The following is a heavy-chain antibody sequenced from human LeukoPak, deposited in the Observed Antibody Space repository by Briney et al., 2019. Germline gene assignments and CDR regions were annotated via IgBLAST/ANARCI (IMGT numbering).Heavy chain of an antibody. CDR1: GYTFTSYD. Sequence: GASVKVSCKASGYTFTSYDINWVRQATGQGLEWMGWMNPNSGNTGYAQKFQGRVTMTRNTSISTAYMELRSLRSDDTAVYYCARGQIMITFGGDTDNWFDPWGQGTLVTVSS. CDR2: MNPNSGNT. V-gene: IGHV1-8*01. J-gene: IGHJ5*02. D-gene: IGHD3-16*01. CDR3: ARGQIMITFGGDTDNWFDP.